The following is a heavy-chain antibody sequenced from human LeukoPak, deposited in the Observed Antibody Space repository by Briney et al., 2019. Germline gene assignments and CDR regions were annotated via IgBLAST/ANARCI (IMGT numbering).Heavy chain of an antibody. D-gene: IGHD2-2*02. Sequence: ASVKVSCKASGYTFTGYYMHWVRQAPGQGLEWMGRINPNSGGTNYAQKFQGRVTMTRDTSISTAYMELSRLRSDDTAVYYCARERGPIVVVPAAIGYWGQGTLVTVSS. CDR2: INPNSGGT. V-gene: IGHV1-2*06. CDR3: ARERGPIVVVPAAIGY. J-gene: IGHJ4*02. CDR1: GYTFTGYY.